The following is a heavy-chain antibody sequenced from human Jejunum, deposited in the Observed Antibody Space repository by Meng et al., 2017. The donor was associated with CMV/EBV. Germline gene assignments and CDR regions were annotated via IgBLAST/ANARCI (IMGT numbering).Heavy chain of an antibody. Sequence: SCAASGFTFSNYWMHWVRQAPGKGLVWVSRMNSDGSSTKYADSVKGRFTISRDNGKNTLYLQMNSLKAEDTAVYYCARGWAHLDNWGQGTLVTVSS. CDR2: MNSDGSST. CDR1: GFTFSNYW. J-gene: IGHJ4*02. D-gene: IGHD1-26*01. V-gene: IGHV3-74*01. CDR3: ARGWAHLDN.